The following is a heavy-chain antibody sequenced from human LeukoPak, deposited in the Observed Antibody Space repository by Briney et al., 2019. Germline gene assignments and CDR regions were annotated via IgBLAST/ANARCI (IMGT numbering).Heavy chain of an antibody. CDR3: ARGSKTTVVTSPFDY. D-gene: IGHD4-23*01. CDR1: GFTFSDYY. Sequence: GGSLRLSCAASGFTFSDYYMSWIRQAPGKGLEWVSYISSSGSTIYYADSVKGRFTISRDNAKNSLYLQMNSLRAEDTAVYYCARGSKTTVVTSPFDYWGQGTLVTVSS. CDR2: ISSSGSTI. J-gene: IGHJ4*02. V-gene: IGHV3-11*01.